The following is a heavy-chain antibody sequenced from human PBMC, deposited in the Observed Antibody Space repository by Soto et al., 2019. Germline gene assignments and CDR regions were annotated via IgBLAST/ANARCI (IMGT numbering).Heavy chain of an antibody. CDR3: AREFGWFDP. CDR1: GGSISSYY. CDR2: IYYSGST. J-gene: IGHJ5*02. Sequence: TLSLTCTVSGGSISSYYWSWIRQPPGKGLERIGYIYYSGSTNYNPSLKSRVTISVDTSKNQFSLKLSSVTAADTAVYYCAREFGWFDPWGQGTLVTVSS. V-gene: IGHV4-59*01. D-gene: IGHD3-10*01.